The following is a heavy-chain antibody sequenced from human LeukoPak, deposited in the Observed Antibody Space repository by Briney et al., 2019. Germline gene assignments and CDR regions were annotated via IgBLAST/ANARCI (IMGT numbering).Heavy chain of an antibody. D-gene: IGHD1-26*01. CDR3: ARLHTTRRFLGATVGKGFDY. V-gene: IGHV4-34*01. CDR1: GFTFSSYA. J-gene: IGHJ4*02. Sequence: GSLRLSCAASGFTFSSYAMSWVRQAPGKGLEWIGEINHSGSTNYNPSLKSRVTISVDTSKNQFSLKLSSVTAADTAVYYCARLHTTRRFLGATVGKGFDYWGQGTLVTVSS. CDR2: INHSGST.